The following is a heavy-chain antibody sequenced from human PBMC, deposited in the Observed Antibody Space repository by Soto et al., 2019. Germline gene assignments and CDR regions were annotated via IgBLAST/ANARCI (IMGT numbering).Heavy chain of an antibody. D-gene: IGHD6-13*01. CDR2: ISYDGSKK. CDR1: GFTFSSYG. CDR3: VPSAAGNEYYFYY. J-gene: IGHJ4*02. Sequence: QVQLVESGGGVVQPGRSLRLSCAASGFTFSSYGMHWVRQAPGKGLEWVAVISYDGSKKYYADSVKGRFTISRDNSKNTLYLQMNSLRAEDTAVYYWVPSAAGNEYYFYYWGQGTLVTVSS. V-gene: IGHV3-30*03.